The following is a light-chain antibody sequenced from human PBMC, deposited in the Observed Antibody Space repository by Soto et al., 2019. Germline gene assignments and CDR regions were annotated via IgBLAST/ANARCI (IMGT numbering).Light chain of an antibody. Sequence: QSALTQPPSASGSPGQSVTISCTGASSDVGGYNFVSWYQHHPGKAPRLMIYDVTHRPSGVPDRFSGAKSGNTASLTVSGLQVDDEEYYYCSSYAGSSSPVAFGGGTKLTVL. CDR3: SSYAGSSSPVA. J-gene: IGLJ2*01. V-gene: IGLV2-8*01. CDR2: DVT. CDR1: SSDVGGYNF.